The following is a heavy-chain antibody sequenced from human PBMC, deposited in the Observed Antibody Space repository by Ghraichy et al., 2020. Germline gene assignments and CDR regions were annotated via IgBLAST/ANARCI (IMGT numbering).Heavy chain of an antibody. CDR3: ARDIAVAGTGFDY. Sequence: VKVSCQASGYTFTSYDINWVRQATGQGLEWMGWMNPNSGNTGYAQKFQGRVTMTRNTSISTAYMELSSLRSEDTAVYYCARDIAVAGTGFDYWGQGTLVTVSS. V-gene: IGHV1-8*01. D-gene: IGHD6-19*01. CDR2: MNPNSGNT. CDR1: GYTFTSYD. J-gene: IGHJ4*02.